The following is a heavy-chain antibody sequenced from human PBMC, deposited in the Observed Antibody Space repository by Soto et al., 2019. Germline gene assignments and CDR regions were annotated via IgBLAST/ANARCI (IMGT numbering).Heavy chain of an antibody. Sequence: QVQLVQSGAEVKKPGSSVKVSCKASGGTFSSYAISWVRQAPGQGLEWVGGIIPIFGTANYAQKFQGRVTITADESTGTAYMELSSLRSEDTAVYYCARALLLGERPFNWFDPWGQGTLVTVSS. J-gene: IGHJ5*02. D-gene: IGHD3-10*01. CDR1: GGTFSSYA. CDR2: IIPIFGTA. V-gene: IGHV1-69*01. CDR3: ARALLLGERPFNWFDP.